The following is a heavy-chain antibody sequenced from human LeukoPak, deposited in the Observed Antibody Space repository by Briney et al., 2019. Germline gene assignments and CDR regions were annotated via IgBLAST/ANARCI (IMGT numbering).Heavy chain of an antibody. D-gene: IGHD2-15*01. V-gene: IGHV3-30*02. CDR3: ARFRRSAQSY. CDR1: GFTFSDYS. CDR2: IRYDGNNK. Sequence: PGGSLRLSCAASGFTFSDYSMHWVRRAPGKGLNWVAFIRYDGNNKYYADSVKGRFTISRDNSKNMLYLEMNSLSTEDTAVYYCARFRRSAQSYWGQGILVTVSS. J-gene: IGHJ4*02.